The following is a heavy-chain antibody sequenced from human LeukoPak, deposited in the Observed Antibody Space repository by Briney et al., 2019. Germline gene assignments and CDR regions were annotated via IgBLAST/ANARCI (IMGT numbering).Heavy chain of an antibody. V-gene: IGHV1-18*01. D-gene: IGHD3-22*01. CDR1: GYTFTSYG. CDR2: ISAYNGNT. Sequence: ASVKVSCKASGYTFTSYGISWVRQAPGQGLEWMGCISAYNGNTNYAQKLQGRVTMTTDTSTSTAYMELRSLRSDDTAVYYCARGDYYYDSSGYFDYWGQGTLVTVSS. J-gene: IGHJ4*02. CDR3: ARGDYYYDSSGYFDY.